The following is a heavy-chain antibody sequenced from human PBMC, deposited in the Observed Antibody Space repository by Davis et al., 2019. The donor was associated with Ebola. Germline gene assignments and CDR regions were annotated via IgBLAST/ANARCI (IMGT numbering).Heavy chain of an antibody. D-gene: IGHD5-24*01. CDR3: ARGGRDGYEGYYYYYYGMDV. CDR2: IYYSGST. Sequence: MPSETLSLTCTVSGGSISSSSYYWGWIRQPPGKGLEWIGSIYYSGSTNYNPSLKSRVTISVDTSKNQFSLKLSSVTAADTAVYYCARGGRDGYEGYYYYYYGMDVWGKGTTVTVSS. V-gene: IGHV4-39*07. J-gene: IGHJ6*04. CDR1: GGSISSSSYY.